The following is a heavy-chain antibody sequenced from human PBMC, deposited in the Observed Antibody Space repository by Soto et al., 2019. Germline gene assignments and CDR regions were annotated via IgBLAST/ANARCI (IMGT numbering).Heavy chain of an antibody. CDR1: GFTFSSYA. CDR3: ARATSGWYKDAFDI. V-gene: IGHV3-30-3*01. D-gene: IGHD6-19*01. J-gene: IGHJ3*02. CDR2: ISYDGSNK. Sequence: VPLVESGGGVVQPGRSLRLSCAASGFTFSSYAMHWVRQAPGKGLEWVAVISYDGSNKYYADSVKGRFTISRDNSKNTLYLQMNSLRPEDTAVYYCARATSGWYKDAFDIWGQGTMVTVSS.